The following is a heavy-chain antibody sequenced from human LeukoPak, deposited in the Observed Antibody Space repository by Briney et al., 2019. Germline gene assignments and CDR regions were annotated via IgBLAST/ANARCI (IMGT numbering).Heavy chain of an antibody. Sequence: AASVKVSSTASGYTFTSYGISWVRQAPGQGLEWMGWISAYNGNTNYAQKLQGRVTMTTDTSTSTAYMELRSLRSDDTAVYYCARDLDSSGYYPGMFDYWGQGTLVTVSS. V-gene: IGHV1-18*01. CDR3: ARDLDSSGYYPGMFDY. CDR1: GYTFTSYG. J-gene: IGHJ4*02. CDR2: ISAYNGNT. D-gene: IGHD3-22*01.